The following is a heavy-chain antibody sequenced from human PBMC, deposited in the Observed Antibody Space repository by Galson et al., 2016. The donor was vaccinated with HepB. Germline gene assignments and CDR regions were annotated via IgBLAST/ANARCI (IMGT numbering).Heavy chain of an antibody. CDR2: ISSSSFSSSGSTI. D-gene: IGHD3-22*01. V-gene: IGHV3-48*01. J-gene: IGHJ5*02. CDR3: ARSADQYDSRGYYYGEEWFDP. CDR1: GFTFSDYS. Sequence: SLRLSCAASGFTFSDYSMHWVRQAPGKGLEWISFISSSSFSSSGSTIYYADSVKGRFTISRDNAKNSLYLQMNSLRAEDTAVYYCARSADQYDSRGYYYGEEWFDPWGQGALVTVSS.